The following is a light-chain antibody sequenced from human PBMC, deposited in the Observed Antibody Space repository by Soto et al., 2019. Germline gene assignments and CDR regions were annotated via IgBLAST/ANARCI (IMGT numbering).Light chain of an antibody. CDR2: AAS. CDR1: QSVSSSY. Sequence: EIVLTQSPGTLSLSPGERATLSCRASQSVSSSYLAWYQQKPGQAPRLLISAASTRATGIPDRFSGSGSGTDFTLTICRLEPEDFAVYYCQQYGSSPLTYGGGTKVDIK. J-gene: IGKJ4*01. V-gene: IGKV3-20*01. CDR3: QQYGSSPLT.